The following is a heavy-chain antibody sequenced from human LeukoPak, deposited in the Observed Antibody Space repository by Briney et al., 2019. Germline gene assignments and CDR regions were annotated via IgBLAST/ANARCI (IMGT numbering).Heavy chain of an antibody. CDR1: GGSISTSNYY. CDR3: ASLTNYYDSSGGFDY. D-gene: IGHD3-22*01. CDR2: IFYSGST. J-gene: IGHJ4*02. V-gene: IGHV4-39*07. Sequence: SETLSLTCTVSGGSISTSNYYWGWIRQPPGKGLEWIGNIFYSGSTYYSPSLKSRVTISLDTSKNQFSLKLSSVTAADTAVYYCASLTNYYDSSGGFDYWGQGTLVTVSS.